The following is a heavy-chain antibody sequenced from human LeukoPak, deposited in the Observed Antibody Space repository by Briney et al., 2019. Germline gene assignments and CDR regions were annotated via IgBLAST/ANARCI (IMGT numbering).Heavy chain of an antibody. CDR3: ARYKAGSYNLDQ. CDR1: GYTFTDYF. J-gene: IGHJ4*02. CDR2: INPNSGGT. D-gene: IGHD1-26*01. V-gene: IGHV1-2*02. Sequence: PRASVKVSCKTSGYTFTDYFMFWVRQAPGQGLEWMGWINPNSGGTNYAQKCHGRVTMTRDMSINTAYMELTSLLSDDTAIYYCARYKAGSYNLDQWGQGTLVTVSS.